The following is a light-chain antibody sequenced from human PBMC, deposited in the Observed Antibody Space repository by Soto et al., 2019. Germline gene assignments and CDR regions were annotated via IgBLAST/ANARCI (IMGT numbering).Light chain of an antibody. CDR3: QQYGQSPGLFT. CDR1: HFVASSY. V-gene: IGKV3-20*01. J-gene: IGKJ3*01. Sequence: EIVLTQSPGTLSLSPGERATLSCSASHFVASSYVAWYQQKPGQAPRLLIYGASSRATGIPDKFSGSGSGTDFSLTISRLEPEDSAVYYCQQYGQSPGLFTFGPGTTVDI. CDR2: GAS.